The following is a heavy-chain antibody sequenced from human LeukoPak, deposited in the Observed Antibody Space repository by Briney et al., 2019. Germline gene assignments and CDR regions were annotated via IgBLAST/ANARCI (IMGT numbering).Heavy chain of an antibody. CDR2: IYPGDSNT. V-gene: IGHV5-51*01. Sequence: GESLKISCKGSGYSFTSYWSGWGRQMPGKGVEWMGIIYPGDSNTRYSASFHGQVTISADKSISTASLQWSSLKASDTAMYYCARHAYCSSTSCYTPFDYWGQGPLVTVSS. D-gene: IGHD2-2*02. J-gene: IGHJ4*02. CDR1: GYSFTSYW. CDR3: ARHAYCSSTSCYTPFDY.